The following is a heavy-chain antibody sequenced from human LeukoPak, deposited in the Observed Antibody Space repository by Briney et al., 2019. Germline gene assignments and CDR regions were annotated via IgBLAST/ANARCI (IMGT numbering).Heavy chain of an antibody. CDR2: ISYDGSNK. CDR1: GFTFSSYA. V-gene: IGHV3-30-3*01. Sequence: GGSLRLSCAASGFTFSSYAMHWVRQAPGKGLEWVAVISYDGSNKYYADSVKGRFTISRDNSKNTLYLQMNSLRAEDTAVYYCARDRPSLLRFLEWLLDYWGQGTLVTVSS. D-gene: IGHD3-3*01. J-gene: IGHJ4*02. CDR3: ARDRPSLLRFLEWLLDY.